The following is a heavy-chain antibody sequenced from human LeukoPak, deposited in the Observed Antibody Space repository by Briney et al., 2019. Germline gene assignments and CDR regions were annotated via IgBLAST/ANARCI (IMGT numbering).Heavy chain of an antibody. CDR2: IYYSAST. Sequence: PSVTLSLTCTVSGGSISSYYWSWLRQPPGKGLVWIGYIYYSASTNYHPSLKSRVAISVDTSKNQFSLKLSSVTAADTAVYYCARVEQPTPGGYYYYYMDVWGKGTTVTVSS. D-gene: IGHD6-13*01. J-gene: IGHJ6*03. CDR3: ARVEQPTPGGYYYYYMDV. V-gene: IGHV4-59*01. CDR1: GGSISSYY.